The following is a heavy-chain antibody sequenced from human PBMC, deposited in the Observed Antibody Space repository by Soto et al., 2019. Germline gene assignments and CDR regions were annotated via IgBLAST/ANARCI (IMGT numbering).Heavy chain of an antibody. Sequence: PGESLKISCKGSGYIFSSYWINWVRQMPGKGLEWMGRIDPSDSYTNYSPSFQGHVTISADKSISTAYLQWSSLKASDTAMYYCVRFYCSGTSCYEDTGYWGQGTLVTVSS. CDR3: VRFYCSGTSCYEDTGY. CDR1: GYIFSSYW. V-gene: IGHV5-10-1*01. CDR2: IDPSDSYT. D-gene: IGHD2-2*01. J-gene: IGHJ4*02.